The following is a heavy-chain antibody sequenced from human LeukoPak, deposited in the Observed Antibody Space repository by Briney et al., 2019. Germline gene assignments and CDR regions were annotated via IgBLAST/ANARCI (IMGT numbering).Heavy chain of an antibody. CDR3: ARVYSRGPIVVVPAAGYYGMDV. D-gene: IGHD2-2*01. J-gene: IGHJ6*02. CDR2: IIPIFGTA. Sequence: ASVKVSCKASGGTFSSYAISWVRQAPGQGLEWMGGIIPIFGTANYAQKFQGRVTITADESTSTAYMELSSLRSEDTAVYYCARVYSRGPIVVVPAAGYYGMDVWGQGTTVTVSS. CDR1: GGTFSSYA. V-gene: IGHV1-69*01.